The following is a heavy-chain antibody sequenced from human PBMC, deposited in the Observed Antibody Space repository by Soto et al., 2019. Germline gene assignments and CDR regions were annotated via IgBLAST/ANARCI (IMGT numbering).Heavy chain of an antibody. CDR1: GFTFTISA. CDR3: AAAGYSNYLDY. Sequence: SVKVSCKASGFTFTISAVQWVLQALGQRLEWIGWIVVGSGNTNYAQKFQERVTITRDMSTSTAYMELSSLRSEDTAVYYCAAAGYSNYLDYWGQGTLVTVSS. J-gene: IGHJ4*02. V-gene: IGHV1-58*01. D-gene: IGHD4-4*01. CDR2: IVVGSGNT.